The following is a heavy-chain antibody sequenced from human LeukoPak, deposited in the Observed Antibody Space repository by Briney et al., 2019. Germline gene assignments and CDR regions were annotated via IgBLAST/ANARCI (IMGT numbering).Heavy chain of an antibody. Sequence: SETLSLTCAVYGGSFSGYYWSWTRQHPGKGLEWIGYIYYSGSTYYNPSLKSRVTISVDTSKNQFSLKLSSVTAADTAVYYCARGGGIAPFDYWGQGTLVTVSS. D-gene: IGHD6-13*01. J-gene: IGHJ4*02. V-gene: IGHV4-31*11. CDR2: IYYSGST. CDR1: GGSFSGYY. CDR3: ARGGGIAPFDY.